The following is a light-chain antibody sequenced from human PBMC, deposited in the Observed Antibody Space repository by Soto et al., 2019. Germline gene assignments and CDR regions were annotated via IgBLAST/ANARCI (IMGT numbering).Light chain of an antibody. CDR1: QTVTNNF. CDR3: QQYDTSPWT. V-gene: IGKV3-20*01. J-gene: IGKJ1*01. CDR2: GVS. Sequence: VLTQSPGTLSLSPGERATLSCRASQTVTNNFLAWYQQKPGQAPRLLIYGVSTRATGIPDRISGGGSGTDYTLTISRLGPEDFAVYYCQQYDTSPWTFGQGTKVEI.